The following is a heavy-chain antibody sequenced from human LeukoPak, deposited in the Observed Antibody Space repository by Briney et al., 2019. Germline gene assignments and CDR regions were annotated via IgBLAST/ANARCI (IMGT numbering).Heavy chain of an antibody. CDR2: ISWNSGSI. D-gene: IGHD3-9*01. J-gene: IGHJ4*02. CDR3: SAGRYFYYFDY. V-gene: IGHV3-9*01. Sequence: PGGSLRLSCAASGFTFDDFAMHWVRHAPGKGLEWVSGISWNSGSIGYADSVKGRFTISRDNAKNSLYLQMNSLRAEDTALYYCSAGRYFYYFDYWGQGTLVTVPS. CDR1: GFTFDDFA.